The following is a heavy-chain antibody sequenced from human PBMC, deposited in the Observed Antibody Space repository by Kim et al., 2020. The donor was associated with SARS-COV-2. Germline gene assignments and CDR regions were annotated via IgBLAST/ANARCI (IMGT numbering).Heavy chain of an antibody. Sequence: ASVKVSCKASGYTFTDDPLHWVRQAPGERLEWMGWINAGTGSTKYSQNFQGRVTFTRDTSASTAYMELSSLASEDTAVYYCARPLPDSGGHVFGHWGQGTLVIVSS. CDR1: GYTFTDDP. V-gene: IGHV1-3*01. J-gene: IGHJ1*01. CDR2: INAGTGST. D-gene: IGHD4-17*01. CDR3: ARPLPDSGGHVFGH.